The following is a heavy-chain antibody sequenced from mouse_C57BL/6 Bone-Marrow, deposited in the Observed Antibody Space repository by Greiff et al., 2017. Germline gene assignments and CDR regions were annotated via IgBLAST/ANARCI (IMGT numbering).Heavy chain of an antibody. CDR3: ASITTVVAKGYFDV. CDR2: IDPEDGET. D-gene: IGHD1-1*01. J-gene: IGHJ1*03. Sequence: EVQLQQSGAELVKPGASVKLSCTASGFNIKDYYMHWVKQRTEQGLEWIGRIDPEDGETKYAPKFQGKATITADKSSNTAYLQHSSLTSEDTAVYYCASITTVVAKGYFDVWGTGTTVTVSS. V-gene: IGHV14-2*01. CDR1: GFNIKDYY.